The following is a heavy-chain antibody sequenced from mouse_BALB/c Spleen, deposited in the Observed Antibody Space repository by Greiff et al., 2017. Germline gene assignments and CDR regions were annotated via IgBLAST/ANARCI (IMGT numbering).Heavy chain of an antibody. Sequence: QVQLQQSGAELVRPGASVTLSCKASGYTFTDYEMHWVKQTPVHGLAWIGAIDPETGGTAYNQKFKGKATLTADKSSSTAYMVLRSLTSEDSAVYYCTNLVWYPFAYWGRGTLVTVSA. J-gene: IGHJ3*01. D-gene: IGHD2-10*02. V-gene: IGHV1-15*01. CDR3: TNLVWYPFAY. CDR2: IDPETGGT. CDR1: GYTFTDYE.